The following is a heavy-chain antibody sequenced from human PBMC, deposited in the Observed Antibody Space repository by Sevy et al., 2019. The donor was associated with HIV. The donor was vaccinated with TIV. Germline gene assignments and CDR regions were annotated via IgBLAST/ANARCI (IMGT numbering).Heavy chain of an antibody. CDR1: GDSVSSNSAA. V-gene: IGHV6-1*01. Sequence: SQSLSLTCAISGDSVSSNSAAWNWIRQSPSRGLEWLGRTYSRSKWYNDYAVSVKSRITINPDTSKNQFSLQLNSVTPEDTAVYYCARGVATETDYGMDVWGQGTTVTVSS. CDR2: TYSRSKWYN. CDR3: ARGVATETDYGMDV. J-gene: IGHJ6*02. D-gene: IGHD1-1*01.